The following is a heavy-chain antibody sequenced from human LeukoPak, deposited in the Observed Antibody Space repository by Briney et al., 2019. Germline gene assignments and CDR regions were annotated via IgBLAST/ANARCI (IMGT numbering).Heavy chain of an antibody. CDR2: IIPIFGTA. D-gene: IGHD3-22*01. CDR1: GGTFSSYA. CDR3: ARLPYWSHYDSSGYYPP. Sequence: SVKVSCKASGGTFSSYAISWVRQAPGQGLEWMGRIIPIFGTANYAQKFQGRVTITADKSTSTAYMELSSLRSEDTAVYYCARLPYWSHYDSSGYYPPWGQGTLVTVSS. V-gene: IGHV1-69*06. J-gene: IGHJ5*02.